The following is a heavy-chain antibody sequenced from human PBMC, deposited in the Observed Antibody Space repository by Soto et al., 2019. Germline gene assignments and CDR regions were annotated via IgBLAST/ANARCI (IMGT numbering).Heavy chain of an antibody. CDR1: SGSITTASYN. D-gene: IGHD2-21*01. CDR3: AIFSGNAFEV. CDR2: IYYTGST. Sequence: QLQLQESGPGLVKPSETLSLACTVSSGSITTASYNWDWIRQPPGKGLQWIGTIYYTGSTDYNPSLKSRVMISADTSTDQFSLKLNSMTAADTAVYYCAIFSGNAFEVWGHGTSVIVSP. V-gene: IGHV4-39*01. J-gene: IGHJ3*01.